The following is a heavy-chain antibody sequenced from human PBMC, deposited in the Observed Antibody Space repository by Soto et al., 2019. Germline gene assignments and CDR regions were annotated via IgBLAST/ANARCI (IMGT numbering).Heavy chain of an antibody. CDR3: ARSMTTVVTLDY. CDR1: GGSFSGYY. J-gene: IGHJ4*02. V-gene: IGHV4-34*01. CDR2: INHSGST. D-gene: IGHD4-17*01. Sequence: SQTLSLTCAVYGGSFSGYYWRWIRQPPGKGLEWIGEINHSGSTNYNPSLKSRVTISVDTFKNQFSLKLSSVTAADTAVYYCARSMTTVVTLDYWGQGTLVTVS.